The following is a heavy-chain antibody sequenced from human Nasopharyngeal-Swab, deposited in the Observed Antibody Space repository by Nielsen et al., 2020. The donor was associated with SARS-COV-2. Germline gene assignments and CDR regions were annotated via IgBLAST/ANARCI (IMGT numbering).Heavy chain of an antibody. V-gene: IGHV3-23*01. J-gene: IGHJ4*02. CDR2: ISGSGGTK. D-gene: IGHD3-3*01. Sequence: GESLKISCAASGFTFSNYAMSWVRQAPGKGLEWVSAISGSGGTKYYADSVKGRFTISRDNAKNSLYLQMNSLRAEDTAVYYCARDEAPMLVRFLEWLFDYWGQGTLVTVSS. CDR3: ARDEAPMLVRFLEWLFDY. CDR1: GFTFSNYA.